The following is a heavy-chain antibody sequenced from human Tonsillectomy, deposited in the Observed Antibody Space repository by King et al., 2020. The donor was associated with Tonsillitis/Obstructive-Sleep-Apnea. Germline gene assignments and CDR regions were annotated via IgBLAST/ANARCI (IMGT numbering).Heavy chain of an antibody. D-gene: IGHD3-3*01. J-gene: IGHJ3*02. CDR3: AKDYDDFWSGYYFMPEGVDAFDI. CDR1: GFTFSSYA. Sequence: DVQLVESGGGLVQPGGSLRLSCAASGFTFSSYAMSWVRQAPGKGLEWVSAISGSGGSTYYADSVKGRFTISRDNSKNTLYLQMNSLRAEDTAVYYCAKDYDDFWSGYYFMPEGVDAFDIWGQGTMVTVSS. CDR2: ISGSGGST. V-gene: IGHV3-23*04.